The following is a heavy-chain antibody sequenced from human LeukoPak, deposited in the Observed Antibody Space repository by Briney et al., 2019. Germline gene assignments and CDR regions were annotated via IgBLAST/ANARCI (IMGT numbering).Heavy chain of an antibody. CDR1: GYTFTNFY. D-gene: IGHD2/OR15-2a*01. Sequence: ASVKVSCKASGYTFTNFYINWVRQAPGQGLEWMGIINPGGGGTSYAQKFQDRVTMTRDSSTSTVYMELSSLASEDTAVYYCARDLSAKKYYFDYWGQGTLVTVSS. CDR2: INPGGGGT. V-gene: IGHV1-46*01. CDR3: ARDLSAKKYYFDY. J-gene: IGHJ4*02.